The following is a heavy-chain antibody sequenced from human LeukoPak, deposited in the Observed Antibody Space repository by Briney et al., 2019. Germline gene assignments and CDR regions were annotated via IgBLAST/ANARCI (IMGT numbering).Heavy chain of an antibody. V-gene: IGHV1-46*01. D-gene: IGHD5-18*01. J-gene: IGHJ6*03. CDR3: ARGSSGYSYGFAYYYYYYMDV. Sequence: ASVKVSCKASGYTFTNYYIHWVRQAPGQGLEWMGLINPGGDNTNYAQNFQGRVTMTRNTSISTAYMELSSLRSEDTAVYYCARGSSGYSYGFAYYYYYYMDVWGKGTTVTISS. CDR2: INPGGDNT. CDR1: GYTFTNYY.